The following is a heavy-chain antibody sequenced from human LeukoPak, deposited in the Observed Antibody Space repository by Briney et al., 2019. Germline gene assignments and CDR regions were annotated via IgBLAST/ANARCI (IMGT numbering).Heavy chain of an antibody. CDR3: ARVGYGESDY. J-gene: IGHJ4*02. CDR2: IRCSGSTI. V-gene: IGHV3-48*03. D-gene: IGHD5-12*01. CDR1: GFTFSSYE. Sequence: TGGSLRLSCAASGFTFSSYEMHWVRQAPGKGLEWVSYIRCSGSTIYYADSVKGRFTISRDNAKNSLYLQMNSLRAEDAAVYYCARVGYGESDYWGQGTLVTVSS.